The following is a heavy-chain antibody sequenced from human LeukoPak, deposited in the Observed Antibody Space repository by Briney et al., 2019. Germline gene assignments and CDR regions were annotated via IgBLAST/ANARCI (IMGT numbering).Heavy chain of an antibody. J-gene: IGHJ4*02. CDR1: GFTFNNYA. V-gene: IGHV3-23*01. CDR2: ISGSGGTT. CDR3: AKGLSSGPGRFDY. D-gene: IGHD6-19*01. Sequence: GGSLRLSCATSGFTFNNYAMTWVRQAPGKGLEWVSSISGSGGTTYYADSVKGRFTISRDNSKNTLSLQMNSLRAEDTAVYYCAKGLSSGPGRFDYWGQGTLVTVSS.